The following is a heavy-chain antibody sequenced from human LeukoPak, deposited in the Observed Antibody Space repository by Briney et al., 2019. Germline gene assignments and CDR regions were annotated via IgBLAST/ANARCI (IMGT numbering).Heavy chain of an antibody. CDR3: ARSLPGYYGMDV. Sequence: GGSLRLSCAASGFTFSSYAMHGVRQAPGKGLEGVAVISYDGSNKYYADSVKGRFTISRDNSKNTLYLQMNSLRAEDTAVYYCARSLPGYYGMDVWGQGTTVTVSS. V-gene: IGHV3-30-3*01. J-gene: IGHJ6*02. CDR1: GFTFSSYA. CDR2: ISYDGSNK.